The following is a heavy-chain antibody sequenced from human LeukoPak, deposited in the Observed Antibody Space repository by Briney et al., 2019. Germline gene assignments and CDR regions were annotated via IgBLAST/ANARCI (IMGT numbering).Heavy chain of an antibody. CDR2: IYSGGST. D-gene: IGHD4-17*01. CDR1: GFTVSSNY. V-gene: IGHV3-53*01. CDR3: AKDRSRSLTTVTTSAV. J-gene: IGHJ4*02. Sequence: PGGSLRLSCAASGFTVSSNYMSWVRQAPGKGLEWDSVIYSGGSTYYADSVKGRFTISRQNSKNTLYLQMNSLRAEDTAVYYCAKDRSRSLTTVTTSAVWGQGTLVTVSS.